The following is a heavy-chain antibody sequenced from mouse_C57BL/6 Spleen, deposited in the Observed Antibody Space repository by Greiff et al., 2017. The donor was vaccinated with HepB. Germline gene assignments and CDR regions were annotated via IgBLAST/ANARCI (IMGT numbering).Heavy chain of an antibody. V-gene: IGHV5-17*01. CDR1: GFTFSDYG. CDR2: ISSGSSTI. Sequence: EVKLMESGGGLVKPGGSLKLSCAASGFTFSDYGMHWVRQAPEKGLEWVAYISSGSSTIYYADTVKGRFTISRDNAKNTLFLQMTSLRSEDTAMYYCARDGGFITTVVDPFAYWGQGTLVTVSA. D-gene: IGHD1-1*01. CDR3: ARDGGFITTVVDPFAY. J-gene: IGHJ3*01.